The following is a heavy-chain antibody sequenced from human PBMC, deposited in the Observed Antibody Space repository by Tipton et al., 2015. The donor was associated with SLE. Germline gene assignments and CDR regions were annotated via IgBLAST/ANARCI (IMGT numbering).Heavy chain of an antibody. J-gene: IGHJ5*02. V-gene: IGHV4-31*03. Sequence: TLSLTCTVSGGSISSGGYYWSWVRQRPGTGLEWIGYIHYSESTYYNPSLKSRGTISVDTSKNQFSLNLRSVTAADTAVYYCARYVRGVWFDPWGQGTLVTVSS. D-gene: IGHD3-10*02. CDR2: IHYSEST. CDR1: GGSISSGGYY. CDR3: ARYVRGVWFDP.